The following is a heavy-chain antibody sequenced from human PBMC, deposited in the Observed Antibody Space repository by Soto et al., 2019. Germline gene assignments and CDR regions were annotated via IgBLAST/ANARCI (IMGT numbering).Heavy chain of an antibody. V-gene: IGHV2-5*01. J-gene: IGHJ4*02. Sequence: QITLKESGPTLVKSTQTLTLTCTFSGFSLTTNEVVVGWIRQPPGKGLEWLGFIYGNNDERYSPSLKSRISINKDSSNNQVVLTMANMDHADTATYYCSQRTTVTRIDHWGQRLLVSVSS. D-gene: IGHD4-17*01. CDR2: IYGNNDE. CDR3: SQRTTVTRIDH. CDR1: GFSLTTNEVV.